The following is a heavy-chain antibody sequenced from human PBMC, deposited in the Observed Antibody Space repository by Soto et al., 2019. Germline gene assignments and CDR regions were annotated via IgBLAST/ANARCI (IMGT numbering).Heavy chain of an antibody. Sequence: AGESLKISCKGSGYSFTSYWISWVRQMPGKGLEWMGRIDPSDSYTNYSPSFQGHVTISADKSISTAYLQWSSLKASDTAMYYCARHKVGTTVTTADVGTYGMDVWGQGTTVTVSS. CDR2: IDPSDSYT. CDR3: ARHKVGTTVTTADVGTYGMDV. D-gene: IGHD4-17*01. J-gene: IGHJ6*02. V-gene: IGHV5-10-1*01. CDR1: GYSFTSYW.